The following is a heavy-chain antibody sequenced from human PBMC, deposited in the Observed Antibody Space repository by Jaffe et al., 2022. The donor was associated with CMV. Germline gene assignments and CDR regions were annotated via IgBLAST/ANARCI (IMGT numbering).Heavy chain of an antibody. Sequence: QLQLQESGPGLVKPSETLSLTCTVSGGSISDTSYYWGWIRQPPGKGLEWIGSVFYSGRTYYNPSLRSRVTISVDTSRNQFSLRLTSVTAADTAVYFCARLSLMGFTYSTSSIDYWGQGTLVTVSS. J-gene: IGHJ4*02. D-gene: IGHD6-6*01. CDR2: VFYSGRT. V-gene: IGHV4-39*01. CDR3: ARLSLMGFTYSTSSIDY. CDR1: GGSISDTSYY.